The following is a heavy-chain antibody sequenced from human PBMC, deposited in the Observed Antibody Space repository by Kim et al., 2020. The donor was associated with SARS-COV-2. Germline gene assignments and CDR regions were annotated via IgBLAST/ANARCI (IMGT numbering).Heavy chain of an antibody. Sequence: GGSLRLSCAASGFTFDDYAMHWVRQAPGKGLEWVSGISWNSGSIGYADSVKGRFTISRDNAKNSLYLQMNSLRAEDTALYYCAKDIGTGGDIVVVPAAPWSYYYYGMDVWGQGTTVTVSS. CDR3: AKDIGTGGDIVVVPAAPWSYYYYGMDV. J-gene: IGHJ6*02. CDR2: ISWNSGSI. D-gene: IGHD2-2*01. CDR1: GFTFDDYA. V-gene: IGHV3-9*01.